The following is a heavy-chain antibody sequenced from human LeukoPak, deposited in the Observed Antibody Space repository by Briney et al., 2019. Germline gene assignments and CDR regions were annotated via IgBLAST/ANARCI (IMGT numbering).Heavy chain of an antibody. V-gene: IGHV4-59*01. CDR3: ARGIRYGNDF. CDR1: GGSIINYF. D-gene: IGHD6-13*01. J-gene: IGHJ4*02. Sequence: SETLSLTCNVSGGSIINYFWTWVRQPPGKGLEWIGYIYDYGTTNYNPSLKSRVTISVDTSKNQFSLSLTSVTAADTAVYYCARGIRYGNDFWGQGTLVTVSS. CDR2: IYDYGTT.